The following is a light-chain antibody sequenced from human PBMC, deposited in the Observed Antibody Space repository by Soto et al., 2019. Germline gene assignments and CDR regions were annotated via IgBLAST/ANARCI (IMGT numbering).Light chain of an antibody. CDR2: DVD. CDR3: CSYAGSYPFV. CDR1: SSDVGGYNY. J-gene: IGLJ1*01. V-gene: IGLV2-11*01. Sequence: QSALTQPRAVSGCPGQSVTISCTGTSSDVGGYNYVSWYQHHPGKAPKLMIYDVDKRPSGVPGRFSGSKSGNTASLTISGLQAEDEADYYCCSYAGSYPFVFGTGTKVTVL.